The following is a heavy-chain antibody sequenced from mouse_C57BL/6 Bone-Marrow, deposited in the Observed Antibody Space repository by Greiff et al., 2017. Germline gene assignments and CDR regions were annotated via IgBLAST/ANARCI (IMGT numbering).Heavy chain of an antibody. D-gene: IGHD4-1*01. CDR2: IYPGDGDT. CDR3: ARDWDYFDY. J-gene: IGHJ2*01. Sequence: VKLVESGAELVKPGASVKISCKVSGYAFSTYWMNWVKQRPGKGLEWLGQIYPGDGDTNYNGKFKGKATLTADKSSSTAYMQLSSLTSEDSAVYFCARDWDYFDYGGQGTTLTVSS. V-gene: IGHV1-80*01. CDR1: GYAFSTYW.